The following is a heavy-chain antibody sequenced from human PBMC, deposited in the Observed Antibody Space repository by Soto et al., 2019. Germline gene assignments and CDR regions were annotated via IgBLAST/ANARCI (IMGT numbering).Heavy chain of an antibody. CDR1: GYSFTSYW. CDR2: IYPGDSDT. Sequence: GESLKISCKGSGYSFTSYWIGWVRQMPGKGLEWMGIIYPGDSDTRYSPSFQGQVTISADKSISTAYLQWSSLKASDTAMYYCATTRHLPGYSGYASYGVWGQGTLVTVSS. CDR3: ATTRHLPGYSGYASYGV. J-gene: IGHJ4*02. D-gene: IGHD5-12*01. V-gene: IGHV5-51*01.